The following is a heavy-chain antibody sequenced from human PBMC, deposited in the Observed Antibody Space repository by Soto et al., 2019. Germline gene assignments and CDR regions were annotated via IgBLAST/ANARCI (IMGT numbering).Heavy chain of an antibody. J-gene: IGHJ6*02. D-gene: IGHD5-12*01. CDR1: GFTFSSYG. V-gene: IGHV3-30*18. CDR2: ISYDGSDK. CDR3: AKTVGHYIVDYYGMDV. Sequence: GGSLRLSCAASGFTFSSYGMHWARQAPGKGLEWVAVISYDGSDKYYADSVKGRFTISRDNSKNTLYLQMNSLRVEDTALYYCAKTVGHYIVDYYGMDVWGQGTTVTVSS.